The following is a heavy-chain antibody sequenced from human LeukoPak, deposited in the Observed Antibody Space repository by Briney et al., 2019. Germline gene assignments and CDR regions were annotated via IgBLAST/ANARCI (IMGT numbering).Heavy chain of an antibody. J-gene: IGHJ4*02. CDR1: GYTFTGYY. CDR2: MNPNSGGT. Sequence: GASVKVSCKASGYTFTGYYMHWVRQAPGQGLEWMGWMNPNSGGTNYAQKFQGRVTMTRDTSISTAYMELSRLRSDDTAVYYCARVDSSGYYYEAGVYWGQGTLVTVSS. V-gene: IGHV1-2*02. D-gene: IGHD3-22*01. CDR3: ARVDSSGYYYEAGVY.